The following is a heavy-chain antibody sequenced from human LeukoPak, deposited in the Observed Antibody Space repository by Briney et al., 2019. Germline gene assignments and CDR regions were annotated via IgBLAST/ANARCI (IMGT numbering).Heavy chain of an antibody. CDR1: GDSVSSNSAA. CDR3: ARARIQSGYDFQIHSGGYNWFDP. CDR2: TYYRSKWYN. Sequence: SQTLSLTCAISGDSVSSNSAAWNWIRQSPSRGLEWLGRTYYRSKWYNDYAVSVKSRITINPDTSKNQFSLKLSSVTAADTAVYYCARARIQSGYDFQIHSGGYNWFDPWGQGTLVTVSS. J-gene: IGHJ5*02. V-gene: IGHV6-1*01. D-gene: IGHD5-12*01.